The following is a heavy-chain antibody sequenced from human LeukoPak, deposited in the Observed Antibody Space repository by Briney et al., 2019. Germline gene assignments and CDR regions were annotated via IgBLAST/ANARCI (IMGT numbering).Heavy chain of an antibody. J-gene: IGHJ4*02. Sequence: ASVKVSCKASGYTFTGYYLHWVRQAPGQGLEWAGWINPNSGVTKFAQKFQGRVTVTRDTSISTAYMELRRLRSDDRAVYYCARGPPTRVVVITTGDFDYWGQGTLVTVSS. CDR2: INPNSGVT. V-gene: IGHV1-2*02. CDR1: GYTFTGYY. CDR3: ARGPPTRVVVITTGDFDY. D-gene: IGHD3-22*01.